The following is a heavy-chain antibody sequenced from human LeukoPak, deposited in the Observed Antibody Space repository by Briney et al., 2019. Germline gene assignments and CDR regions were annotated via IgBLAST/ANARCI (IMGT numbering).Heavy chain of an antibody. CDR2: VNENGGRT. J-gene: IGHJ4*02. CDR1: GFTFSSYW. CDR3: AKEGRPNSGGGFFDY. V-gene: IGHV3-23*01. D-gene: IGHD5-12*01. Sequence: GGSLRLSCAASGFTFSSYWMHWVRQIPGKGLEWVSTVNENGGRTYYADSVKGRFTMSRDNSRSTLYLQMNSLRAEDTAVYYCAKEGRPNSGGGFFDYWGQGTRVTVSS.